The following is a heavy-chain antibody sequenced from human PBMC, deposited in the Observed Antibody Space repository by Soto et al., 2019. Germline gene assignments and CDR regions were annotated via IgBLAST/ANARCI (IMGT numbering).Heavy chain of an antibody. CDR1: GGSIISSSYY. CDR2: ISYGGST. V-gene: IGHV4-39*01. CDR3: ARHARFCSSATRYSEAFDI. J-gene: IGHJ3*02. Sequence: SETLSLTCTVSGGSIISSSYYWAWIRQPPGKGLEWIGTISYGGSTSYNPSLKSRVTISVDTSKDQFSLRLTSVTATDSSVYYCARHARFCSSATRYSEAFDIWGHGSMVTVSS. D-gene: IGHD2-2*02.